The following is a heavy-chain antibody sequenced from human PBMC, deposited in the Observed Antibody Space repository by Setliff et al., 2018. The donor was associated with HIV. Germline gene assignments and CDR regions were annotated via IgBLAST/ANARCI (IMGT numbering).Heavy chain of an antibody. D-gene: IGHD2-2*02. J-gene: IGHJ6*03. V-gene: IGHV1-69*13. CDR2: IIPIFDTA. CDR3: ARVRCRQPLLYVGYMDV. CDR1: GGTFGSYA. Sequence: SVKVSCKASGGTFGSYAISWVRQAPGQGLEWMGGIIPIFDTAKYAQKFQGRVTITADESTTTAYMELSSLRSEDTAVYYCARVRCRQPLLYVGYMDVWGKGTTVTVSS.